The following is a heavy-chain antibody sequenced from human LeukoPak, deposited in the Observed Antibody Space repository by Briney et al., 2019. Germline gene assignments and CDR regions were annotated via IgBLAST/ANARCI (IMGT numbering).Heavy chain of an antibody. J-gene: IGHJ4*02. CDR2: ISWNSGSI. Sequence: GRSLRLSCAASGFTFDDYAMHWVRQAPGKGLEWVSGISWNSGSIGYADSVKGRFTISRDNAKNSLYLQMNSLRAEDTALYYCAKDMTVGATRTTFFDYWGQGTLVTVSS. V-gene: IGHV3-9*01. CDR3: AKDMTVGATRTTFFDY. D-gene: IGHD1-26*01. CDR1: GFTFDDYA.